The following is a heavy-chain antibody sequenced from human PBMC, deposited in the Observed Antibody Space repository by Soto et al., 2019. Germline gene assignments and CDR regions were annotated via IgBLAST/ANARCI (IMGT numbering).Heavy chain of an antibody. D-gene: IGHD1-20*01. J-gene: IGHJ4*02. CDR2: ISGSGGST. V-gene: IGHV3-23*01. CDR3: AKAWYNWNRYDY. Sequence: EVQLLESGGGLVQPGGSLRLSCAASGFTFSSYAMSWVGQAPGKELEWVSAISGSGGSTYYADSVKGRFTISRDNSKNTLYLHMNSLRAEDTAVYYCAKAWYNWNRYDYWGQGTLVTVSS. CDR1: GFTFSSYA.